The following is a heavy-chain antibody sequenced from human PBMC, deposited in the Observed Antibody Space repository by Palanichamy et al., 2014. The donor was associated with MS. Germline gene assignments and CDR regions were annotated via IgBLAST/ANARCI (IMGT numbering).Heavy chain of an antibody. J-gene: IGHJ3*01. D-gene: IGHD5-24*01. CDR3: ARLFPMTTTEGPDAFDV. CDR2: IDPSDSYT. V-gene: IGHV5-10-1*03. Sequence: EVQLVQSRTEVKKPGESLRVSCRGSGYSFTSYWINWVRQMPGKGLEWMGRIDPSDSYTNYSPSFQGHVTISADKSISTAYLQWSSLKASDTAMYYCARLFPMTTTEGPDAFDVWGQGTTVTVSS. CDR1: GYSFTSYW.